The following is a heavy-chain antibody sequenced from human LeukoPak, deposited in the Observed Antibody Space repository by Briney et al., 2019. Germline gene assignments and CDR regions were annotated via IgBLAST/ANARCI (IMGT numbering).Heavy chain of an antibody. Sequence: GGSLRLSCAASGFTFDDYAMHWVRQAPGKGLEWVSLISWDGGSTYYADSVKGRFTISRDNSKNSLYLQMNSLRAEDTALYYCARGLSYGDYDYYYYYMDVWGKGTTVTVSS. D-gene: IGHD4-17*01. CDR2: ISWDGGST. CDR1: GFTFDDYA. CDR3: ARGLSYGDYDYYYYYMDV. J-gene: IGHJ6*03. V-gene: IGHV3-43D*03.